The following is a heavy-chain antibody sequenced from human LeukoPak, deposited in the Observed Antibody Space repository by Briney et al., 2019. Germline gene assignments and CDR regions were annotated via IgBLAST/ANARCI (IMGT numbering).Heavy chain of an antibody. CDR2: IIPILGIA. J-gene: IGHJ3*02. V-gene: IGHV1-69*04. CDR3: ATRGDSDAFDI. D-gene: IGHD3-10*01. Sequence: ASVKVSCKASGGTFSSYAISWVRQAPGQGLEWMGRIIPILGIANYAQKFQGRVTITADKSTSTAYMELSSLRSEDTAVYYCATRGDSDAFDIWGQGTMVTVSS. CDR1: GGTFSSYA.